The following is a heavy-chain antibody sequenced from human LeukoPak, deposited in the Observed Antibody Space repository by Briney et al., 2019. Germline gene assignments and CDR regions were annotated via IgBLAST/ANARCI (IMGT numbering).Heavy chain of an antibody. Sequence: GGSLRLSCAASGFTFSSYGMHWVRQAPGKGLEWVAVISYDGSNKYYADSVKGRFTISRDNAKNSLYLQMNSLRAEDTAVYYCAREFDQAFYYYMDVWGKGTTVTVSS. CDR1: GFTFSSYG. CDR3: AREFDQAFYYYMDV. J-gene: IGHJ6*03. CDR2: ISYDGSNK. D-gene: IGHD2-2*01. V-gene: IGHV3-30*03.